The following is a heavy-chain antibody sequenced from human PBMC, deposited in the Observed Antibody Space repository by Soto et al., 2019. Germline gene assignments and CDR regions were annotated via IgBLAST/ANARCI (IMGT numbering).Heavy chain of an antibody. CDR3: ARDLWVRAVAGTKRGMGY. Sequence: QVQLVESGGGVVQPGRSLRLSCAASGFSFSSYGMHWVRQAPGKGLEWVAFIWYDGSNTYYADSVKGRFTISRDNYKNTLYLQMNSLRAEDTAVYYCARDLWVRAVAGTKRGMGYWGQGTRVTVSS. V-gene: IGHV3-33*01. D-gene: IGHD6-19*01. CDR1: GFSFSSYG. CDR2: IWYDGSNT. J-gene: IGHJ4*02.